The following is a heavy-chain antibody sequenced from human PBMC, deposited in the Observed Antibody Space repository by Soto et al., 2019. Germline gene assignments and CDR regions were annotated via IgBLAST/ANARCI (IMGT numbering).Heavy chain of an antibody. V-gene: IGHV4-4*02. D-gene: IGHD3-3*02. CDR1: GGSISSSNW. Sequence: QVQLQESGPGLVKPSGTLSLTCAVSGGSISSSNWWSWVRQPPGKGLERIGEIYHSGSTNYKTSLKRRVTISVDTSKNQFSLKLSSVTAADPAVYDCEKDSIHYGMDVWGQGTTVTVSS. CDR3: EKDSIHYGMDV. CDR2: IYHSGST. J-gene: IGHJ6*02.